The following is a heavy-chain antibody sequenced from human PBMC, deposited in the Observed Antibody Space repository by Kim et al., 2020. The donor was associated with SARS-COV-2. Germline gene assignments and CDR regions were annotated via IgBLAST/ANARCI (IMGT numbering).Heavy chain of an antibody. Sequence: ADSVRGRFTISRDNSDSTVYLQMNSLKGEDTAVYFCAKDREMSTITYYFDYWGQGTLVTISS. CDR3: AKDREMSTITYYFDY. V-gene: IGHV3-23*01. D-gene: IGHD5-12*01. J-gene: IGHJ4*02.